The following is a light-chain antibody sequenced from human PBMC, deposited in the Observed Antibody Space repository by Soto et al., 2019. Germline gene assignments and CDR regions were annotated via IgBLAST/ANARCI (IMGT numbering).Light chain of an antibody. J-gene: IGKJ1*01. V-gene: IGKV3-15*01. CDR3: QQYNNWRQT. CDR1: QSVSNN. CDR2: GAS. Sequence: IVLTQSPGTLSLTPGERATLSCRASQSVSNNYLAWYQQKPGQAPRLLIYGASNRATGVPARFSGSGSGTQFTLTISSLQSEDFAVYYCQQYNNWRQTFGQGAKVDIK.